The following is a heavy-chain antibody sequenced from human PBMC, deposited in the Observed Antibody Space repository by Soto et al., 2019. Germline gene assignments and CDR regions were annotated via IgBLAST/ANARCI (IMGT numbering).Heavy chain of an antibody. CDR2: ISSTTNYI. Sequence: GALRLSCAASGFTFTRYSMNWVRQAPGKGLEWVSSISSTTNYIYYADSMKGRFTVSRDNAKNSVYLEMNSLSAEDTALYYCARESEDLTSNFDYWGQGTLVTVSS. CDR1: GFTFTRYS. CDR3: ARESEDLTSNFDY. V-gene: IGHV3-21*01. J-gene: IGHJ4*02.